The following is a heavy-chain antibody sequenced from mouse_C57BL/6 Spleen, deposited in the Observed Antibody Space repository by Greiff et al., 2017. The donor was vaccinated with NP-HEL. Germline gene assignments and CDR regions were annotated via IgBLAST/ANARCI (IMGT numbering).Heavy chain of an antibody. V-gene: IGHV5-9-1*02. Sequence: EVKLVESGEGLVKPGGSLKLSCAASGFTFSSYAMSWVRQTPEKRLEWVAYISSGGDYIYYADTVKGRFTISRDNARNTLYLQMSSLKSEDTAMYYCTRDQGDYYGSSNYFDVWGTGTTVTVSS. J-gene: IGHJ1*03. D-gene: IGHD1-1*01. CDR2: ISSGGDYI. CDR3: TRDQGDYYGSSNYFDV. CDR1: GFTFSSYA.